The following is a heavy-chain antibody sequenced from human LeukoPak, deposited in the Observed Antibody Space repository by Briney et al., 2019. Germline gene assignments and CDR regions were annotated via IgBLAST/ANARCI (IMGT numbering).Heavy chain of an antibody. CDR3: ARDLAYGGYY. V-gene: IGHV3-74*01. CDR2: ISGDGSTT. Sequence: GGSLGLSCAASGFTFRSDWMHWVRQPPGKGPEWISRISGDGSTTTYADSVKGRFTISRDNAKNALYLQMSSLRAEDTAVYYCARDLAYGGYYLGPGTPVTVSS. CDR1: GFTFRSDW. D-gene: IGHD4-17*01. J-gene: IGHJ4*01.